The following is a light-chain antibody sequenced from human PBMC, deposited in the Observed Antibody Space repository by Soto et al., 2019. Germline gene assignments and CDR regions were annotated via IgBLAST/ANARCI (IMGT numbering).Light chain of an antibody. CDR1: QGISSY. CDR2: SAS. V-gene: IGKV1-9*01. J-gene: IGKJ4*01. CDR3: QQLNSFPFT. Sequence: IQLTQSPSSLSASVGDGVTITCRASQGISSYLAWYQQKPGKAPKLLIYSASTLQSGVPSTFSGSGSGTGFTLTISNLQPEDFATYYCQQLNSFPFTCGGGTRVEIK.